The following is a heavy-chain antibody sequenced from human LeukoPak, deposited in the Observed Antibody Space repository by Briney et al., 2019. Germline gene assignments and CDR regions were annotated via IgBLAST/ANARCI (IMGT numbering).Heavy chain of an antibody. J-gene: IGHJ4*02. D-gene: IGHD5-12*01. CDR2: INGDGRTT. CDR1: GFIFSTYT. Sequence: GGSLRLSCSASGFIFSTYTMYWVRQAPGKGLEYVSVINGDGRTTYYIDSVKGRFTISRDNSKNTLYLQMSSLRADDTAVYYCVGDQVDDTGYLRWGQGTRVTVSA. V-gene: IGHV3-64D*06. CDR3: VGDQVDDTGYLR.